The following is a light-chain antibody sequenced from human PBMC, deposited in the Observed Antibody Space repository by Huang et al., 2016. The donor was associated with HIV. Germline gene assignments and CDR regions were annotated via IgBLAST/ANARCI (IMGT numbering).Light chain of an antibody. CDR3: QQTFSVPLT. CDR2: SAS. V-gene: IGKV1-39*01. Sequence: DLQMTQSPSSLSASVGDRVSITCRASKGLNNYFNWYQQKPGKAPKLLIHSASSLQNGVPPRFSGSVSGTDFTLTITNLQPEDSATYYCQQTFSVPLTFGGGTKVEIK. CDR1: KGLNNY. J-gene: IGKJ4*01.